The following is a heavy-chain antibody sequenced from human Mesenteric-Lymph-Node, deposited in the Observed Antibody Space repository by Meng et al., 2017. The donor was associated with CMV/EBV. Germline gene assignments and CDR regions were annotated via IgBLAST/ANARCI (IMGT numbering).Heavy chain of an antibody. J-gene: IGHJ6*02. D-gene: IGHD5-12*01. V-gene: IGHV1-46*01. Sequence: ASVKVSCKASGYTFTGYYMHWVRQAPGQGLEWMGIINPSGGSTSYAQKFRGRVTMTRDTSTSTVYMELSSLRSEDTAVYYCARERVDIVATITPALDYYYGMDVWGQGTTVTVSS. CDR3: ARERVDIVATITPALDYYYGMDV. CDR1: GYTFTGYY. CDR2: INPSGGST.